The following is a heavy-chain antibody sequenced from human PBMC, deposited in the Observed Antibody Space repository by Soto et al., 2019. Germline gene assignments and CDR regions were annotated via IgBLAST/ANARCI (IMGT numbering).Heavy chain of an antibody. CDR3: SRVTCMVRGVIDNWFDP. CDR2: IIPMYGPA. J-gene: IGHJ5*02. V-gene: IGHV1-69*01. D-gene: IGHD3-10*01. CDR1: GGTFSSYA. Sequence: QVPLVQSGAEVKKPGSSVTVSCKASGGTFSSYAIHWVRQAPGQGLEWMGGIIPMYGPAKYAQRFQGRVTITADESTTTVYMELTSLTSHATAVYYCSRVTCMVRGVIDNWFDPWGHGTLVTVSS.